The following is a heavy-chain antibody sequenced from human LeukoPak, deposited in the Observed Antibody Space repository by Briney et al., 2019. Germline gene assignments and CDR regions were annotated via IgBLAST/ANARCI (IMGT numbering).Heavy chain of an antibody. CDR2: IHTSGST. CDR1: GGSISNYY. Sequence: PSETLSLTCTVSGGSISNYYWSWIRQPVGKGLEWIGRIHTSGSTNYNPSLKSRVTMSVDTSKNQFSLNLSSVTAADTAVYHCATELEPGPLWGQGTLVTVSS. J-gene: IGHJ4*02. V-gene: IGHV4-4*07. CDR3: ATELEPGPL. D-gene: IGHD1-1*01.